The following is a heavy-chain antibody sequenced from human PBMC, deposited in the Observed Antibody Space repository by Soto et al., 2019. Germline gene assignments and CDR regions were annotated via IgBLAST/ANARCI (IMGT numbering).Heavy chain of an antibody. D-gene: IGHD3-9*01. CDR2: ISGSGGST. CDR3: PRVFYYDILTGKSYNMDV. V-gene: IGHV3-23*01. J-gene: IGHJ6*02. CDR1: GFTFSNYA. Sequence: VQLLESGGDLVQPGGSLRLSCEASGFTFSNYAMSWVRQAPGKGLEWVSVISGSGGSTNYADSAKGRFTISRDNSMDTLYLQMNSLRAEDTAVYYCPRVFYYDILTGKSYNMDVWGQGTTVIVSS.